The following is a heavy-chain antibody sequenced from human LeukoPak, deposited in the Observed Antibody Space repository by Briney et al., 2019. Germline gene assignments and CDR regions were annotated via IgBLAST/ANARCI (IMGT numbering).Heavy chain of an antibody. CDR3: ARGEIAVAGIPPYSMDV. V-gene: IGHV1-46*01. Sequence: ASVKVSCKASGYTFTSYYMHWVRQAPGQGLEWMGIINPSGGSTSYAQKFQGRVTMTRDTSTSTVYMELSSLRSEDTAVYYCARGEIAVAGIPPYSMDVWGQGTMVTVSS. CDR1: GYTFTSYY. J-gene: IGHJ6*02. CDR2: INPSGGST. D-gene: IGHD6-19*01.